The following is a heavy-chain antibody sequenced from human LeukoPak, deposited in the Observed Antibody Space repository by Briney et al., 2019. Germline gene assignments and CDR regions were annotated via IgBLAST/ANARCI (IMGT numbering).Heavy chain of an antibody. J-gene: IGHJ4*02. CDR3: ARHISSGGTYAYFDY. CDR2: IYSSGST. D-gene: IGHD1-26*01. V-gene: IGHV4-59*08. CDR1: GGSTSNYY. Sequence: PSETLSLTCTVSGGSTSNYYWSWIRQPPGKGLEWIGYIYSSGSTNYIPSLKSRVTMSVDTSKSQFSLKLNSVTAADTAVYYCARHISSGGTYAYFDYWGQGTLVTVSS.